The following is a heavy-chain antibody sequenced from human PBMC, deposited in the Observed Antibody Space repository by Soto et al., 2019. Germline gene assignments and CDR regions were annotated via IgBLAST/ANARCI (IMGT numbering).Heavy chain of an antibody. CDR2: INPDNGNT. J-gene: IGHJ4*02. CDR1: GYTFISNA. V-gene: IGHV1-3*01. CDR3: SRDPGDGHYFDY. Sequence: GASVKVSCKTSGYTFISNAIHWVRQAPGQRLEWMGWINPDNGNTKYSQKFQGRVTLTRDTSATTAYMELRSLTSEDTAVYYCSRDPGDGHYFDYWGQGALVTVSS. D-gene: IGHD2-21*01.